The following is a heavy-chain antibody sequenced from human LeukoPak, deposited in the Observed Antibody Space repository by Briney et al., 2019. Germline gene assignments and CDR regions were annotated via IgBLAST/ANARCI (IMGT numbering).Heavy chain of an antibody. CDR2: IYTSGST. CDR1: RGSISYFY. J-gene: IGHJ5*02. Sequence: SETLSLTCTVSRGSISYFYWSWIRQPAGKGLEWIGHIYTSGSTKNNPSLKSRVTMSVDTSKNQFSLKLSSVTAADTAVYYCARLAVEMATMVWFDPWGQGTLVTVSS. D-gene: IGHD5-24*01. CDR3: ARLAVEMATMVWFDP. V-gene: IGHV4-4*07.